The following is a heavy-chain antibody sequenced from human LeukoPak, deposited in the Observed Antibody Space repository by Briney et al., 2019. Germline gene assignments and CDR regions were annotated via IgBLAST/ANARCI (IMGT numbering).Heavy chain of an antibody. D-gene: IGHD3-16*01. Sequence: GGSLRLSCAASEFTFSSYAMSWVRQAPGKGLEWVSAISGSGGSTYYADSVKGRFTISRDNSKNTLYLQMNSLRAEDTAVYYCAKDIDLTYYFDYWGQGTLVTVSS. V-gene: IGHV3-23*01. CDR3: AKDIDLTYYFDY. J-gene: IGHJ4*02. CDR1: EFTFSSYA. CDR2: ISGSGGST.